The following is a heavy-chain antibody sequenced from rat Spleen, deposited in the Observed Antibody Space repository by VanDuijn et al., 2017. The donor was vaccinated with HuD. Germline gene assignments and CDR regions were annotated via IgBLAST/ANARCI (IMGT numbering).Heavy chain of an antibody. CDR3: ASASFDY. V-gene: IGHV2-13*01. CDR1: GFSLTSNS. Sequence: QVQLKESGPGLVQPSQTLSLTCTVSGFSLTSNSVSWVRQPPGKGLEWMGVIWGNGSPNYNSAIKSRLSISRDTSKSQVFLKMNSLQTEDTAMYFCASASFDYWGQGVMVTVSS. J-gene: IGHJ2*01. CDR2: IWGNGSP.